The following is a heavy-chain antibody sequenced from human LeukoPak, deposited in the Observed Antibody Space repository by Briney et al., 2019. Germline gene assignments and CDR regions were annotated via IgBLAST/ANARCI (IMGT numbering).Heavy chain of an antibody. Sequence: ASVKVSCKASGYTFTSYGISWVRQAPGQGLEWMGWISAYNGNTNYAQKLQGRVTMTRDTSTSTVYMELSSLRSEDTAVYYCARDRYDYVWGSYRDYWGQGTLVTVSS. J-gene: IGHJ4*02. CDR3: ARDRYDYVWGSYRDY. D-gene: IGHD3-16*02. CDR2: ISAYNGNT. V-gene: IGHV1-18*01. CDR1: GYTFTSYG.